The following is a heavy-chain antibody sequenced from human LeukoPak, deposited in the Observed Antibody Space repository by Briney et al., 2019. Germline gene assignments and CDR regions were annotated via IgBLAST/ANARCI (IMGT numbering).Heavy chain of an antibody. J-gene: IGHJ5*02. CDR1: GYTFTSYG. V-gene: IGHV1-18*01. D-gene: IGHD3-16*01. Sequence: ASVKVSCKASGYTFTSYGISWVRRAPGQGLEWMGWINAYNGNTNYAQKLQGRVTMTTDTSTSTAYMELRSLRSDDTAVYYCARGVVGFYDWARWFDPWGQGTLVTVSS. CDR2: INAYNGNT. CDR3: ARGVVGFYDWARWFDP.